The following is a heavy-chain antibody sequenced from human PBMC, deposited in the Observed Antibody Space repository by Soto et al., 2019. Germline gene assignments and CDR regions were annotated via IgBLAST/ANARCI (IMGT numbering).Heavy chain of an antibody. CDR3: ARQGLTAIPYVD. CDR2: MNPNSGNT. CDR1: GYTFTSYD. V-gene: IGHV1-8*01. Sequence: QVQLVQSGAEVKKPGASVKVSCKASGYTFTSYDINWVRQATGQGLERMGWMNPNSGNTGYAQKFQGRVTMTRHTSISTAYMELSSLRSEDTAVYYCARQGLTAIPYVDWGQGTLVTVSS. J-gene: IGHJ4*02. D-gene: IGHD2-21*02.